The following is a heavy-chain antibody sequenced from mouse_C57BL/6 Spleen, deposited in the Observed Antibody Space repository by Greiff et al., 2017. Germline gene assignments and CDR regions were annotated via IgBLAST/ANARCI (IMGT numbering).Heavy chain of an antibody. D-gene: IGHD1-1*01. J-gene: IGHJ4*01. V-gene: IGHV1-80*01. CDR3: AREGLTTVVDAMDY. Sequence: QVQLKESGAELVKPGASVKISCKASGYAFSSYWMNWVKQRPGKGLEWIGQIYPGDGDTNYNGKFKGKATLTADKSSSTAYMQLSSLTSEDSAVYFCAREGLTTVVDAMDYWGQGTSVTVSS. CDR1: GYAFSSYW. CDR2: IYPGDGDT.